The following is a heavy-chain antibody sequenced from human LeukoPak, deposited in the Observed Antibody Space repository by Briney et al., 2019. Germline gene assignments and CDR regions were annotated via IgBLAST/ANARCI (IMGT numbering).Heavy chain of an antibody. CDR3: ARDGSLSGRKTGDY. V-gene: IGHV3-21*01. CDR2: ISSSSSYI. J-gene: IGHJ4*02. CDR1: GFTFSSYS. D-gene: IGHD5-12*01. Sequence: GGSLRLSCAASGFTFSSYSMNWVRQAPGKGLEWVSSISSSSSYIYYADSVKGRFTISRDNANNLLYLQMNSLRVEDTAVYYCARDGSLSGRKTGDYWGQGTLVTVSS.